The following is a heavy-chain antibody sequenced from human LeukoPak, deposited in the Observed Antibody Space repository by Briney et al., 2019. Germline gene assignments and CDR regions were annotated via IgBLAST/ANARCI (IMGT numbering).Heavy chain of an antibody. V-gene: IGHV3-7*01. CDR3: AREKGEYYDSSGYPTNWFDP. CDR1: GFTFSSYW. CDR2: IKQDGSEK. D-gene: IGHD3-22*01. J-gene: IGHJ5*02. Sequence: GGSLRLSCAASGFTFSSYWMSWVRQAPGKGLEWVANIKQDGSEKYYVDSVKGRFTISRDNAKNSLYLQMNSLRAEDTAVYYCAREKGEYYDSSGYPTNWFDPWGQGTLVTVSS.